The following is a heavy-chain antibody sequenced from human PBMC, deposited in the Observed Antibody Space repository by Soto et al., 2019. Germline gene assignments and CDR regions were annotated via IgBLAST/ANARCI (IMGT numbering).Heavy chain of an antibody. CDR1: GDSISRGAYF. CDR2: IYYSGTT. D-gene: IGHD3-10*01. Sequence: QMQLQESGPGLVKPSQTLSLTCTVSGDSISRGAYFWSWIRQHPVKGLEWIGYIYYSGTTYYNPSLKSRVTISVDTSKNHFSLRLSSVTAADTAVYYCARTSRGGAGKFDPWGQGTLVTVSS. J-gene: IGHJ5*02. V-gene: IGHV4-31*03. CDR3: ARTSRGGAGKFDP.